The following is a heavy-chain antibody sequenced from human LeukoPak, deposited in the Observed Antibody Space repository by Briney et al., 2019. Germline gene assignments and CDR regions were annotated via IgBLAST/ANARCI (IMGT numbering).Heavy chain of an antibody. V-gene: IGHV1-3*01. Sequence: GASVKVSCKASGYTFTSYAMHWVRQAPGQRLEWMGWINAGNGNTKHSQKFQGRVTITRDTSASTAYMELSSLRSEDTAVYYCARGGMPAGWFDPWGQGTLVTVSS. J-gene: IGHJ5*02. CDR1: GYTFTSYA. CDR2: INAGNGNT. CDR3: ARGGMPAGWFDP. D-gene: IGHD2-2*01.